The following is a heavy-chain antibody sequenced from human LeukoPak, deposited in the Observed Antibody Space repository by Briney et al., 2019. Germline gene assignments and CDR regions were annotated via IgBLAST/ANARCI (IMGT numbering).Heavy chain of an antibody. V-gene: IGHV3-15*01. CDR1: GFTFSNAW. CDR2: IKSKTDGGTT. CDR3: TTDRPLYDFWSGYYGTYYFDY. J-gene: IGHJ4*02. D-gene: IGHD3-3*01. Sequence: PGGSLRLSCAASGFTFSNAWMSWVRPAPGKGLEWVGRIKSKTDGGTTDYAAPVKGRLTISRDDSKNTLYLQMNSLKTEDTAVYYCTTDRPLYDFWSGYYGTYYFDYWGQGTLVAVSS.